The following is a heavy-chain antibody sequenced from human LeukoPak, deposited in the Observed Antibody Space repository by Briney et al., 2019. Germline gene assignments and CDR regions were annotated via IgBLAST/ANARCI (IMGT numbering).Heavy chain of an antibody. CDR3: AKAQANYDFWSGYFDY. J-gene: IGHJ4*02. CDR2: ISWNSGSI. D-gene: IGHD3-3*01. CDR1: GFTFDDYA. Sequence: PGGSLRLSCAAFGFTFDDYAMHWVRQAPGKGLEWVSGISWNSGSIGYADSVKGRFTISRDNAKNSLYLQMNSLRAEDTALYYCAKAQANYDFWSGYFDYWGQGTLVTVSS. V-gene: IGHV3-9*01.